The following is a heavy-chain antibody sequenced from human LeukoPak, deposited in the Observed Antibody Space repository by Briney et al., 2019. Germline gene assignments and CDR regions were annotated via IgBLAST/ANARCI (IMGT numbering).Heavy chain of an antibody. CDR1: GFTFSDSA. Sequence: GGSLRLSCAASGFTFSDSAMHWVRQASGKGLEWVGRIRSKANTYATTYGASLQGRFTISRDDSKNTAYLQMNSLKTEDTAVYYCTREPAFDIWGQGTVVTVSS. V-gene: IGHV3-73*01. D-gene: IGHD1-14*01. CDR2: IRSKANTYAT. J-gene: IGHJ3*02. CDR3: TREPAFDI.